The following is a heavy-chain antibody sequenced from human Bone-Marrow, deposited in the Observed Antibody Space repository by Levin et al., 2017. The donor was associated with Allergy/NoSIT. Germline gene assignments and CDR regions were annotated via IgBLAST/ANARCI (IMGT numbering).Heavy chain of an antibody. J-gene: IGHJ4*02. CDR3: AREAFWADFFDS. CDR2: ISKDGYNK. Sequence: SCAASGFTFSSYAMHWVRQAPGRGLEWVAVISKDGYNKYYADSVKGRFTISRDNSKNTLYLQMISLRGEDTAIYSCAREAFWADFFDSWGQGTRVTVSS. V-gene: IGHV3-30-3*01. CDR1: GFTFSSYA. D-gene: IGHD7-27*01.